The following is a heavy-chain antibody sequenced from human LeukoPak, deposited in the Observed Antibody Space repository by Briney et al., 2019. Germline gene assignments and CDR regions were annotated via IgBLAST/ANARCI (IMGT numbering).Heavy chain of an antibody. CDR2: INHSGST. D-gene: IGHD1-26*01. Sequence: SETLSLTCAVYGGSFSGYYWSWIRQPPGKGLEWIGEINHSGSTNYNPSLKSRVTISVDTSKNQFSLKLSSVTAADTAVYYCAREGLGAHDYWGQGTLVTVSS. J-gene: IGHJ4*02. CDR1: GGSFSGYY. V-gene: IGHV4-34*01. CDR3: AREGLGAHDY.